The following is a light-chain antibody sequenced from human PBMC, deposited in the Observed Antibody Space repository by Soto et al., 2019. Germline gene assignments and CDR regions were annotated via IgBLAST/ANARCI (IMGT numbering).Light chain of an antibody. V-gene: IGKV3-15*01. CDR1: QSLSSR. CDR3: QQYNNWPRT. J-gene: IGKJ1*01. CDR2: AAT. Sequence: VLPQSPGTLSLSPGERATPSCRAIQSLSSRFLAWYQQKPGRAPRLLIHAATTRDTGIPARFSGSGSGTEFTLTISSLQSEDFAVYYCQQYNNWPRTFGQGTKVDI.